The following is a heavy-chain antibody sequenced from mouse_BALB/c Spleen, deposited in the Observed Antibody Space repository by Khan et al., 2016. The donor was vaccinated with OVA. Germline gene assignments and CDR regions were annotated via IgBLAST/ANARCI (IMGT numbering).Heavy chain of an antibody. D-gene: IGHD3-2*02. CDR3: GREEALYYFDY. Sequence: QVQLQQSGAELVRPGASVKLSCKTSGYIFTSYWIHWVKQRSGQGLEWIARIYPGTDNTYYNEKLKDKATLTSDKSSSTAYMQLSSLQYEDSAVYFCGREEALYYFDYWGQGTTLTVSS. V-gene: IGHV1S132*01. CDR2: IYPGTDNT. J-gene: IGHJ2*01. CDR1: GYIFTSYW.